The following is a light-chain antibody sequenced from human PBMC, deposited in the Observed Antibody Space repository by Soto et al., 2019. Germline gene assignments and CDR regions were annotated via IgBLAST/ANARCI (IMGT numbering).Light chain of an antibody. CDR3: ASYAGSQNYV. CDR2: EVS. V-gene: IGLV2-8*01. CDR1: SADVGGYNF. Sequence: QSVLTQPPSASGSLGQSVTISCTGTSADVGGYNFVSWYQQHPGKAPKLMIFEVSQRPSGVPDRFSGSKSGNTASLTVSELQSEDEADNYCASYAGSQNYVFGIGTKVTVL. J-gene: IGLJ1*01.